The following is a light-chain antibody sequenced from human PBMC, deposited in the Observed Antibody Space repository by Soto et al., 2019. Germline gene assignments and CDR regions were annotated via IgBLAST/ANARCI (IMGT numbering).Light chain of an antibody. CDR3: CSYAGSSSYV. V-gene: IGLV2-11*01. CDR2: TVT. J-gene: IGLJ1*01. Sequence: QSALTQPRSVSGSPGQLVTISCTGTSSDIGGYNYVSWYQQHPGKAPKLMIYTVTKRPSGVPDRFSGSKSDNTASLTISGLQADDEADYYCCSYAGSSSYVFGTGTKVTVL. CDR1: SSDIGGYNY.